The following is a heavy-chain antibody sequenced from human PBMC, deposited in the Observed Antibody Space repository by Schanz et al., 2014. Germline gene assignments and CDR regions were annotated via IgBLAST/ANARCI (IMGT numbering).Heavy chain of an antibody. D-gene: IGHD2-2*01. CDR3: ARDRRRYCSTASCLHDNWFDP. J-gene: IGHJ5*02. CDR1: GYTFTSDS. Sequence: QVQLVQSGAEVKKPGASVKVSCKASGYTFTSDSMHWVRQAPGQGLEWMGMINPSGGSTTYAQKVQGRVTMTTDTSTSTAYMELRSLRSDDTAVYYCARDRRRYCSTASCLHDNWFDPWGQGTLVIVSS. V-gene: IGHV1-46*01. CDR2: INPSGGST.